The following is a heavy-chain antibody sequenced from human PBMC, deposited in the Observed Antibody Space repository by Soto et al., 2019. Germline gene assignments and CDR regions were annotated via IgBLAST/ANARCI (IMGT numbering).Heavy chain of an antibody. J-gene: IGHJ6*02. CDR2: ISKSSSTI. D-gene: IGHD3-10*01. CDR3: ARDLGGSGISPHHVGYYYYYYGMDV. CDR1: GFTFSSYS. V-gene: IGHV3-48*01. Sequence: GGSLRLSCAASGFTFSSYSMNWVRQAPGKGLEWVSYISKSSSTIYYADSVKGRFTISRDNSKNTLYLQMNSLSAEDTAVYYCARDLGGSGISPHHVGYYYYYYGMDVWGQGTTVTAP.